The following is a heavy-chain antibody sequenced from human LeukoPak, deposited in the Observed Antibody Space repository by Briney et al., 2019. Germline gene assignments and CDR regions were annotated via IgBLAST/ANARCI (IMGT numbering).Heavy chain of an antibody. CDR1: GGTFSSYA. V-gene: IGHV1-69*05. J-gene: IGHJ5*02. CDR3: ARDTYCSSTSCYGWFDP. CDR2: IIPIFGTA. Sequence: GASVKVSCKASGGTFSSYAISWVRQAPGQGLEWMGGIIPIFGTANYAQKFQGRVTITTDESTSTAYMELSSLRSEDTAVYYCARDTYCSSTSCYGWFDPWGQGTLVTVSS. D-gene: IGHD2-2*01.